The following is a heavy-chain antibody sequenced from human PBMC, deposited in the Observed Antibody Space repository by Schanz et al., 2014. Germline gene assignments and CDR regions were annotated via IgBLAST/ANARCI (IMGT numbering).Heavy chain of an antibody. D-gene: IGHD2-2*01. J-gene: IGHJ4*02. CDR3: IRGDIMVVPVAHF. Sequence: QAQLVESGGGVVQPGGSLRLSCAASRFAFSNCGMHWVRQASGKGLEWVAFIRYDASNEYYADSVKGRFTISRDNSKNTLYLQMNSLRAEDTAVYYCIRGDIMVVPVAHFWGQGILVTVSS. CDR2: IRYDASNE. CDR1: RFAFSNCG. V-gene: IGHV3-30*02.